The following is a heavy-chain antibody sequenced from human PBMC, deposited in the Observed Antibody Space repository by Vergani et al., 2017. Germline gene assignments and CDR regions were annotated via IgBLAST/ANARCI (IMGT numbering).Heavy chain of an antibody. CDR3: ARGGNEKRLDS. V-gene: IGHV3-33*01. CDR2: IWYDGSNK. CDR1: GFTFSSHG. Sequence: QVQLVESEGGVVQPGRSLTLSCVASGFTFSSHGMHWVRQAPGKGLEWVAVIWYDGSNKYYGDSVKGRFTISRDNSQNTLYLQMNSLRVEDTAVYYCARGGNEKRLDSWGQGTLVTVSS. J-gene: IGHJ5*01. D-gene: IGHD1-1*01.